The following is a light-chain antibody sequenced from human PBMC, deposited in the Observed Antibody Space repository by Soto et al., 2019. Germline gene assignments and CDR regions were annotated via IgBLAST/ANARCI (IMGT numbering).Light chain of an antibody. Sequence: QSVLTQPPSASGTPGQRVTISCSGSNSNIDSNTVNWYQQLPGTAPKLLIYLNNQRPSGVPDRFSGSKSGTSASLAITGLRPEDEADYYCATWDDILSNWVFGGGTKLTVL. CDR1: NSNIDSNT. CDR2: LNN. V-gene: IGLV1-47*01. J-gene: IGLJ3*02. CDR3: ATWDDILSNWV.